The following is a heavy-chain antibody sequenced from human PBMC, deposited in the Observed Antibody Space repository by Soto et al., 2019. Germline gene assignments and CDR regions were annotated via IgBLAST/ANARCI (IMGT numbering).Heavy chain of an antibody. CDR1: GFTFRTYW. V-gene: IGHV3-7*01. D-gene: IGHD3-22*01. J-gene: IGHJ4*02. Sequence: PGGSLRLSCAASGFTFRTYWMNWVRQAPGKGLEWVAKINQDGSVKYYVDSVRGRFTISRDNAKNSLFLQMNSLRAEDTALYYCVRFNFLDTSDKGYWGQGTLVTVSS. CDR3: VRFNFLDTSDKGY. CDR2: INQDGSVK.